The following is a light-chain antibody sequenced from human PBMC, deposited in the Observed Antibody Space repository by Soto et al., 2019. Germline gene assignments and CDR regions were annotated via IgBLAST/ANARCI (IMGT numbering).Light chain of an antibody. CDR2: ASS. Sequence: EIVLTQSPDTVSLSPGERATLSCRASQSVSNIYLSWYQQKPGQAPRLLIYASSNRATGIPDRFSGTGSGTDFTLTISRLEPEDFAVYYCQQYDSVPTTFGQGTKVETK. CDR3: QQYDSVPTT. CDR1: QSVSNIY. V-gene: IGKV3-20*01. J-gene: IGKJ1*01.